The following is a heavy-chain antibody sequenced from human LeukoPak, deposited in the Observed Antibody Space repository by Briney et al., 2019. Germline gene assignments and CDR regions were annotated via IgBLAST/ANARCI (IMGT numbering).Heavy chain of an antibody. Sequence: GGSLRLSCAASGFTFSSYAISWVRQAPGKGLGWVAAISNSGRTYYADSVKGRFTISRDNSKNTVHLQMNSLGAEDTAVYYCAKESPYAVGGTGRVYYFDYWGQGALVAVSS. D-gene: IGHD1-26*01. CDR3: AKESPYAVGGTGRVYYFDY. V-gene: IGHV3-23*01. CDR1: GFTFSSYA. J-gene: IGHJ4*02. CDR2: ISNSGRT.